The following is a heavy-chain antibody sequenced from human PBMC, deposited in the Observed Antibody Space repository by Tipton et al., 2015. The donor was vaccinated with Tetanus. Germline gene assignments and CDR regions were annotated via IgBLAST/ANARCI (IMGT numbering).Heavy chain of an antibody. CDR2: IYYTGNT. V-gene: IGHV4-31*03. Sequence: TLSLTCTVSGGSINSGGYYWSWLRQHPGKGLEWIGYIYYTGNTYYNPSLKSRVTISVDTSNNQFTLRLISVTAADTAVYFCARANFDFPKKGPFDSWGQGIPVIVS. CDR3: ARANFDFPKKGPFDS. D-gene: IGHD3-3*01. J-gene: IGHJ4*02. CDR1: GGSINSGGYY.